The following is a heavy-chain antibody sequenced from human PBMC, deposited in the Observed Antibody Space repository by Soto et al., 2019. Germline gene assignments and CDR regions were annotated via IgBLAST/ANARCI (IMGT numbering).Heavy chain of an antibody. V-gene: IGHV3-7*01. Sequence: GGSLRLSCAASGFTFSSYWMSWVRQAPGKGLEWVANIKQDGSEKYYVDSVKGRFTISRDNAKNSLYLQMNSLRAEDTAVYYCARDHHDYGDYVYWFDPWGQGTLVTVS. D-gene: IGHD4-17*01. J-gene: IGHJ5*02. CDR3: ARDHHDYGDYVYWFDP. CDR2: IKQDGSEK. CDR1: GFTFSSYW.